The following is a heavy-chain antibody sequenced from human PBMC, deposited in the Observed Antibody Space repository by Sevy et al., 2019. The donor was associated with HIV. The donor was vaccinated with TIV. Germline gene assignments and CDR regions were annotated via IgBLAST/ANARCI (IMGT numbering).Heavy chain of an antibody. CDR3: ATERWGFFDSITRYLLPYFDS. J-gene: IGHJ4*02. CDR1: GFSLFKAW. CDR2: IRSETDGRTT. V-gene: IGHV3-15*01. D-gene: IGHD3-10*01. Sequence: GGSLRLSCSASGFSLFKAWMSWVRQAPGKGLEWIGRIRSETDGRTTEYTASVKGRFSISRDDSKDTLYLQMNSLKTEDTAVYYCATERWGFFDSITRYLLPYFDSWGQGTLVTVSS.